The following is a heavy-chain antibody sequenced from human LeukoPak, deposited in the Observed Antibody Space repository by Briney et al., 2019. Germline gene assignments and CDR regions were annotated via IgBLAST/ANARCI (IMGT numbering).Heavy chain of an antibody. D-gene: IGHD5-24*01. CDR3: ARVRDGYNDAYDI. J-gene: IGHJ3*02. V-gene: IGHV1-46*01. CDR2: IKPSGGST. Sequence: ASVKVSCKASGYTFTGYYIHWVRQAPGQGLEWMGIIKPSGGSTNYAQNFQGRVTMTSDTSTSTVYMELSGLRSEDTAVYYCARVRDGYNDAYDIWGQGTMVTVPS. CDR1: GYTFTGYY.